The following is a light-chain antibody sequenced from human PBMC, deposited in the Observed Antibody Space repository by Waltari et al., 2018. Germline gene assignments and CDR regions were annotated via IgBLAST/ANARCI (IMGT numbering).Light chain of an antibody. CDR2: DVT. CDR3: CSFAGTYTWV. CDR1: TSDVGGYNY. J-gene: IGLJ3*02. Sequence: SALTQPRSVSGSPGQSVTIPCTGTTSDVGGYNYVSWYQHHPGKAPQLMIFDVTQRPSGVPDRFSGSKSANTASLTISGLQAEDEADYYCCSFAGTYTWVFGGGTKVTVL. V-gene: IGLV2-11*01.